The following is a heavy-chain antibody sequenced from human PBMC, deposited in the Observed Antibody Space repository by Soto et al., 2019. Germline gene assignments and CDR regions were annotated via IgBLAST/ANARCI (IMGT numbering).Heavy chain of an antibody. V-gene: IGHV3-66*01. J-gene: IGHJ4*02. CDR2: IYSGGST. Sequence: EVQLVESGGGLVQPGGSLRLSCVVSGFTVSSNYMSWVRQAPGKGLEWVSVIYSGGSTFYADSVKGRFTISRDNSKNTLYLQMNSLRAEDTAVYYCVKDPSYGDYYFDYWGQGTLVTVSS. D-gene: IGHD4-17*01. CDR1: GFTVSSNY. CDR3: VKDPSYGDYYFDY.